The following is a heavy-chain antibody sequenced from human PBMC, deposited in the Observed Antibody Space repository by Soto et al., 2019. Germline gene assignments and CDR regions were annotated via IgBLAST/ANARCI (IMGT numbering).Heavy chain of an antibody. Sequence: EVQLVESGGGLVKPGGSLRLSCAASGFTFSSYSMNWVRQAPGKGLEWVSSISSSSSYIYYADSVKGRFTISRDNAKNSLYLQMNSLIAEDTAVYYCARDLDSSRYYYYDGMDVWGQGTTVTVSS. V-gene: IGHV3-21*01. D-gene: IGHD6-13*01. CDR2: ISSSSSYI. CDR1: GFTFSSYS. CDR3: ARDLDSSRYYYYDGMDV. J-gene: IGHJ6*02.